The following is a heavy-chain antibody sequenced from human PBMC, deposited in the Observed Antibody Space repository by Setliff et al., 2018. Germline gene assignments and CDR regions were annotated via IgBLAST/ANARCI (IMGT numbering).Heavy chain of an antibody. D-gene: IGHD3-10*01. CDR3: ARAEYYYGSRSFHPYYMDV. CDR2: IYYSGST. J-gene: IGHJ6*03. V-gene: IGHV4-39*07. CDR1: GGSISSSSYY. Sequence: PSETLSLTCTVSGGSISSSSYYWGWIRQPPGKGLEWIGSIYYSGSTYYNPSLKSRVTISVDTSKNQFSLKLSSVTAADTAVYYCARAEYYYGSRSFHPYYMDVWGQGTTVTVSS.